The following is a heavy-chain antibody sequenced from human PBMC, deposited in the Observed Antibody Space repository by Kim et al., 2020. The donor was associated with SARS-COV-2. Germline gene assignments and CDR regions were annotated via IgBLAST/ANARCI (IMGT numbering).Heavy chain of an antibody. CDR3: ATGRGVVRPTNFDY. Sequence: AQKVQGRVTMTEDTSTDTAYMELSSLRSEDTAVYYCATGRGVVRPTNFDYWGQGTLVTVSS. V-gene: IGHV1-24*01. D-gene: IGHD2-15*01. J-gene: IGHJ4*02.